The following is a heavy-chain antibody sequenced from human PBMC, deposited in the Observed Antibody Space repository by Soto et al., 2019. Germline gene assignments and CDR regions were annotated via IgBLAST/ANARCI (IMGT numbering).Heavy chain of an antibody. Sequence: ASVKVSCKASGYTFTSYYMHWVRQAPGQGLEWMGIINPSGGSTSYAQKFQGRVTMTRDTSTSTVYMELSSLRSEDTAVYYCARERGSYCPHLDFGMVVWGQGSTVTVSS. CDR2: INPSGGST. V-gene: IGHV1-46*01. D-gene: IGHD1-26*01. CDR1: GYTFTSYY. CDR3: ARERGSYCPHLDFGMVV. J-gene: IGHJ6*02.